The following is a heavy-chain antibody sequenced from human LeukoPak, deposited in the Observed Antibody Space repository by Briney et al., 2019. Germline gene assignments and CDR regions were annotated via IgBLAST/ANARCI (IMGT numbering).Heavy chain of an antibody. CDR3: VRGQYSAFDI. V-gene: IGHV6-1*01. J-gene: IGHJ3*02. D-gene: IGHD2-21*01. CDR2: TYRGSS. Sequence: PSQTLSLTSAVSGDSVSGNIVAWNWIRQSPSRGLEWLGRTYRGSSYYAPSMKSRISISPDTSKNQFSLHLNSVTPEDTAVYFCVRGQYSAFDIWGQGTLVIVSS. CDR1: GDSVSGNIVA.